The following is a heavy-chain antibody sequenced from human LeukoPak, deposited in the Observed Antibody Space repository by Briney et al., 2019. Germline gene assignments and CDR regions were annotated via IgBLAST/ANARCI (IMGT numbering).Heavy chain of an antibody. V-gene: IGHV4-4*07. CDR3: ARVGSEWLGPYFDY. CDR1: GGSISSYY. D-gene: IGHD6-19*01. CDR2: IYTSGST. Sequence: SETLSLTCTVSGGSISSYYWSWIRQPAGKGLEWIGRIYTSGSTNYNPSLKSRVTMSVDTSKNQFSLKLSSVTAADTAVYYCARVGSEWLGPYFDYWGQGTLVTVSS. J-gene: IGHJ4*02.